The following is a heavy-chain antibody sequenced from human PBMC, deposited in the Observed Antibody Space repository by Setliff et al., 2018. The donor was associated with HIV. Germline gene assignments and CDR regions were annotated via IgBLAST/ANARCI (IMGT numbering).Heavy chain of an antibody. CDR1: GYTFTDNF. J-gene: IGHJ6*03. V-gene: IGHV1-2*02. CDR3: ARTGDYYYYYMDV. Sequence: ASVKVSCKASGYTFTDNFIHWVRQAPGQGLEWMGWISPDNGDTTTAQRFQGRVTMTRDTSINTAYLELSGLRSDDTAVYFCARTGDYYYYYMDVWGKGTTVTVSS. CDR2: ISPDNGDT.